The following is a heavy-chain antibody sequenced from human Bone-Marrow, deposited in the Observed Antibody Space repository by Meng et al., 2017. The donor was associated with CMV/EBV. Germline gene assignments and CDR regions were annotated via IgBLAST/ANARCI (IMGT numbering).Heavy chain of an antibody. CDR2: IYSGGST. J-gene: IGHJ6*02. V-gene: IGHV3-53*01. Sequence: LKISCAASGFTVSSNYMSWVRQAPGKGLEWVSVIYSGGSTYYADSVKGRFTISRDNSKNTLYLQMNSLRAEDTAVYYCARETVVPAAIEGVYYYYYGMDVWGQGTTVTVSS. CDR3: ARETVVPAAIEGVYYYYYGMDV. CDR1: GFTVSSNY. D-gene: IGHD2-2*02.